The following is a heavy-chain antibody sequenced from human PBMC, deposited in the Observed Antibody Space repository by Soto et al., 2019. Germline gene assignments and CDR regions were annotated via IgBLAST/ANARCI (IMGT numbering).Heavy chain of an antibody. CDR3: ATDQGVAAAGINWLDP. D-gene: IGHD6-13*01. CDR2: IHSSGST. V-gene: IGHV4-4*07. Sequence: SETLSLTCTVSGASMNSYHWSWIRQPAGKGLEWIGHIHSSGSTNYNPSLKSRVTMSVDTSKNQFSLRLMSLTAADTAVYYCATDQGVAAAGINWLDPWGQGSLVTVSS. CDR1: GASMNSYH. J-gene: IGHJ5*02.